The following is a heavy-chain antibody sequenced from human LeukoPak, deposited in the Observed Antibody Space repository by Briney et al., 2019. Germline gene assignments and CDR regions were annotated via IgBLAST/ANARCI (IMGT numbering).Heavy chain of an antibody. D-gene: IGHD3-22*01. CDR3: ARPYDPYAFDI. V-gene: IGHV1-8*01. CDR2: MNPNSGNT. Sequence: ASVKVSCKSSGYTFTCYDINWVRQATGQGLEWMGWMNPNSGNTGYAQKFQGRVTMTRNTSISTAYMELSSLRSEDMAVYYCARPYDPYAFDIWGQGTMVTVSS. J-gene: IGHJ3*02. CDR1: GYTFTCYD.